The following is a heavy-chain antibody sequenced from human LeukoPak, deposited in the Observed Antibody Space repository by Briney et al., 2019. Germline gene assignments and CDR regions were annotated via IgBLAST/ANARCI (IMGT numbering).Heavy chain of an antibody. CDR3: ARLNLIRGVRVIDY. V-gene: IGHV1-18*01. J-gene: IGHJ4*02. D-gene: IGHD3-10*01. CDR1: GYTFNSYG. CDR2: INANNDRT. Sequence: ASVKVSCKASGYTFNSYGVTWVRQAPGQGLEWMGWINANNDRTHYGQNLQDRVTMTTDPSTRTVYMNLRTLRSDDTAMYYCARLNLIRGVRVIDYWGQGTLVTVSS.